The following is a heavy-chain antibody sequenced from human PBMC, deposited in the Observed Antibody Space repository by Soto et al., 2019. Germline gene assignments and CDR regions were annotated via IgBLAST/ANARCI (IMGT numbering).Heavy chain of an antibody. Sequence: EASVKVSCKASGGTFSSYAISWVRQAPGQGLEWMGGIIPIFGTANYAQKLQGRVTITADKSTSTAYMELSSLRSEDTAVYYCERYTFGVEARRYPPNIWGQGTLVTVSS. J-gene: IGHJ3*02. V-gene: IGHV1-69*06. CDR3: ERYTFGVEARRYPPNI. CDR1: GGTFSSYA. CDR2: IIPIFGTA. D-gene: IGHD6-6*01.